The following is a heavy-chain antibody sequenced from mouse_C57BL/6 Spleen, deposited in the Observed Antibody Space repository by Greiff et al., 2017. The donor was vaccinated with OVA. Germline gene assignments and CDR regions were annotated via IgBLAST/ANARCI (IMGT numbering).Heavy chain of an antibody. Sequence: QVQLQQPGAELVKPGASVKLSCKASGYTFTSYWMQWVKQRPGQGLEWIGEIDPSDSYTNYNQKFKGKATLTVDTSSSTAYMQLSSLTSEDSAVYYCARSEYDYPWFAYWGQGTLVTVSA. CDR2: IDPSDSYT. D-gene: IGHD2-4*01. J-gene: IGHJ3*01. CDR3: ARSEYDYPWFAY. V-gene: IGHV1-50*01. CDR1: GYTFTSYW.